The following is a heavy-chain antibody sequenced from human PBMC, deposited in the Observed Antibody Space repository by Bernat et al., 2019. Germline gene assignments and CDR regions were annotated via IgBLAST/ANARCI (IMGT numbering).Heavy chain of an antibody. D-gene: IGHD5-18*01. CDR1: GFTFSSYA. CDR2: ISYDGSNK. Sequence: VQLVESGGGLVKPGGSLRLSCAASGFTFSSYAMHWVRQAPGKGLEWVAVISYDGSNKYYADSVKGRFTISRDNSKNTLYLQMNSLRAEDTAVYYCARDEGPWIQLWLYYYWGQGTLVTVSS. V-gene: IGHV3-30-3*01. CDR3: ARDEGPWIQLWLYYY. J-gene: IGHJ4*02.